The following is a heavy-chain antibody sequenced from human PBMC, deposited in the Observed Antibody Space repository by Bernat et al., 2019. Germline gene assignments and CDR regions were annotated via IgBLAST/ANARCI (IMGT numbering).Heavy chain of an antibody. V-gene: IGHV3-23*01. CDR2: IGGSDGIT. CDR3: AKGAGGDYERV. Sequence: EVQLLESGGGLVQPGGSLRLSCAASGFTFSSYDMNWVRQAPGKGLEWVSAIGGSDGITYYADSVKGRFTISRDNSKNTLSLQMNSLRAEDTAKYYCAKGAGGDYERVWGQGTTVTVSS. D-gene: IGHD4-17*01. J-gene: IGHJ6*02. CDR1: GFTFSSYD.